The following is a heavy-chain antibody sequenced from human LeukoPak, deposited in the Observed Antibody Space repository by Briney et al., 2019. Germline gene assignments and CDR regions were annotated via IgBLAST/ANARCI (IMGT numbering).Heavy chain of an antibody. J-gene: IGHJ5*02. CDR2: IYTTGST. Sequence: SETLSLTCTVSGGSISSYYWTWIRQPAGKGLEWIGRIYTTGSTNYNPSLNSRVTMSVDTSKNQFSLKLSSVTAADTAVYYCARGLSYSSSWYAVGWFDPWGQGTLVTVSS. V-gene: IGHV4-4*07. D-gene: IGHD6-13*01. CDR3: ARGLSYSSSWYAVGWFDP. CDR1: GGSISSYY.